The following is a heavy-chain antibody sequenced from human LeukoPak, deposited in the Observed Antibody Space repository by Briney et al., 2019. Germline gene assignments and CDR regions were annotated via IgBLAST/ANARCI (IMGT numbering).Heavy chain of an antibody. V-gene: IGHV3-53*01. Sequence: GGSLRLSCAASQFSVSTSYMSWVRQAPGKGLEWVSVMYSGGSSYNADSVKGRFTISRDSSKNTLYLQMDSLRVEDTAVYYCAKAIRPTRLDYWGQGTLVTVSS. CDR2: MYSGGSS. CDR3: AKAIRPTRLDY. CDR1: QFSVSTSY. D-gene: IGHD5-12*01. J-gene: IGHJ4*02.